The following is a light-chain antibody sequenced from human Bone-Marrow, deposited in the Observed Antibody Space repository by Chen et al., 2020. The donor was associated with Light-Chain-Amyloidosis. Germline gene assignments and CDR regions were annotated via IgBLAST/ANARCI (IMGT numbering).Light chain of an antibody. Sequence: SYVLIQPSSVSVAPGQTATIACGGNNIGSTSVHWYQQTPGQAPLLVVYDDSDRPSGIHERLSGSNSGNTATLTISRVEAGDEADYYCQVWDRSSDRPVFGGGTKLTVL. CDR1: NIGSTS. V-gene: IGLV3-21*02. CDR2: DDS. J-gene: IGLJ3*02. CDR3: QVWDRSSDRPV.